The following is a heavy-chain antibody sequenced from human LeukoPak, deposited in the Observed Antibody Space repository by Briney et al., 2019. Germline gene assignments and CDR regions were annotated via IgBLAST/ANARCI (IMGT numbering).Heavy chain of an antibody. J-gene: IGHJ5*02. CDR3: AKEASGSYDGEIGFDP. D-gene: IGHD1-26*01. CDR1: GFTFDDYA. CDR2: ISWNSGSI. Sequence: GGSLRLSCAASGFTFDDYAMHWVRQAPGKGLEWVSGISWNSGSIGYADSVKGRFTISRDNAKNSLYLQMNSLRAEDTALYYCAKEASGSYDGEIGFDPWGQGTLVTVSS. V-gene: IGHV3-9*01.